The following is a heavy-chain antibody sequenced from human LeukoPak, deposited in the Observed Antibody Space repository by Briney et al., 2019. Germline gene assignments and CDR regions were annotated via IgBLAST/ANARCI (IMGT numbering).Heavy chain of an antibody. J-gene: IGHJ5*02. CDR1: GYTFTSYY. Sequence: ASVKVSCKASGYTFTSYYMHWVRQAPGQGLEWMGIINPSGGSTSYAQKFQGRVTMTRDTSTSTVYMELSSLSPEDTAVYYCARQQGLQNLNFDHWGQGTLVTVSS. CDR3: ARQQGLQNLNFDH. D-gene: IGHD4-11*01. CDR2: INPSGGST. V-gene: IGHV1-46*01.